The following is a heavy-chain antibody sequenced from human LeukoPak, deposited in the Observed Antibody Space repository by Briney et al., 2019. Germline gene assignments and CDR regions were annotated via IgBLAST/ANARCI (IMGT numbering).Heavy chain of an antibody. CDR2: ISGSGGST. D-gene: IGHD6-13*01. Sequence: GESLTLSCAASGLIFSCYAMIWVRQAPGKGLEWVSSISGSGGSTYYADSVKGRFTTSRDNAKNTLYLEMNSLRAEDTALYYCAKDIGSSSWYLGNWGQGTLVTVS. J-gene: IGHJ4*02. CDR1: GLIFSCYA. CDR3: AKDIGSSSWYLGN. V-gene: IGHV3-23*01.